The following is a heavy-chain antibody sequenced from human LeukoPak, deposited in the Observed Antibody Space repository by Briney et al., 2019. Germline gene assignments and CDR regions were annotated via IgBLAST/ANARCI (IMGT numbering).Heavy chain of an antibody. D-gene: IGHD2-2*01. CDR2: IYYSGSN. CDR1: GGSISSSSYY. Sequence: SETLSLTCTVSGGSISSSSYYWGWIRQPPGKGREWVGSIYYSGSNYYNPSLKSRVTISVDTSKNQFSLRLSSVTAADTAVYYCARRVIRYCSSTSCSTHYYYYYMDVWGKGTTVTVSS. V-gene: IGHV4-39*01. CDR3: ARRVIRYCSSTSCSTHYYYYYMDV. J-gene: IGHJ6*03.